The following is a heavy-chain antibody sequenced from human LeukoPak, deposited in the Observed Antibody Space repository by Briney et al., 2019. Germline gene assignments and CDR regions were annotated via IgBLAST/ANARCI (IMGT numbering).Heavy chain of an antibody. CDR1: GGSFSGYY. V-gene: IGHV4-34*12. Sequence: SETLSLTCAVYGGSFSGYYWTWIRQPPGKGLEWIGEIIDTGSTKYNSSLKSRVTISVDTSKNQFSLSLDSVTAADTAVYYCARLYMVRGVITTYYYYYYMDVWGKGTTVTISS. CDR2: IIDTGST. D-gene: IGHD3-10*01. CDR3: ARLYMVRGVITTYYYYYYMDV. J-gene: IGHJ6*03.